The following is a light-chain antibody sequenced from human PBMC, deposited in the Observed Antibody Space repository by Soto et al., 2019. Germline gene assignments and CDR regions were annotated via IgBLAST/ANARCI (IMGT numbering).Light chain of an antibody. J-gene: IGKJ1*01. CDR1: QTISIY. CDR2: DAS. CDR3: QQYSSSSPT. Sequence: DIPMNQSPSTLSASVGDRVTITCRASQTISIYLAWCQQRPGEAPKLLMYDASTLESGVPARFSGSVSGTEFTLTISSLQPDDFATYYCQQYSSSSPTFGQGTKVEIQ. V-gene: IGKV1-5*01.